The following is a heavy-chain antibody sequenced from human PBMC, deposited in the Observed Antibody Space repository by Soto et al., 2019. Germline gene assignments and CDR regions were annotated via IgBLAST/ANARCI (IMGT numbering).Heavy chain of an antibody. CDR1: GFTFSNYA. J-gene: IGHJ4*02. CDR3: AKDSRTLKAHDY. V-gene: IGHV3-23*01. CDR2: ITNSGGNT. Sequence: EVQVLESGGGLVQPGGSLRLSCAASGFTFSNYAMSWVRQAPGKGLECVSVITNSGGNTFYADSVKGRFTISRDNSRNTLFLQMNSLRAEDTAVYYCAKDSRTLKAHDYWGQGTLVTVSS.